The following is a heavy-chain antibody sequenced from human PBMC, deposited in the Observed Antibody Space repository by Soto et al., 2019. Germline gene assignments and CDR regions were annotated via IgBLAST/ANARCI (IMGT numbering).Heavy chain of an antibody. J-gene: IGHJ6*02. CDR3: ASLVSPPPLSYYGMVA. CDR2: IYYSGST. D-gene: IGHD2-21*01. Sequence: TSETLSLTCTVSGGSISSSSYYWGWIRQPPGKGLEWIGSIYYSGSTYYNPSLKSRVTISVDTSKNQFSLKLSSVTAADTAVYYCASLVSPPPLSYYGMVAWGQGTTVTVPS. V-gene: IGHV4-39*01. CDR1: GGSISSSSYY.